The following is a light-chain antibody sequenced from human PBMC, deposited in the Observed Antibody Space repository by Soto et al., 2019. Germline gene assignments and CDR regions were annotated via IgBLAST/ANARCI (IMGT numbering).Light chain of an antibody. V-gene: IGKV1-5*01. CDR1: QSISSW. Sequence: DIPMTQSPSTLSASVGDRVTITCRASQSISSWLAWYQQKPGKAPKLLIYDASSLESGVPSRFSGSGSGTEFTLTISSLQPDDFATYYCQQYNIPLTFGGGTKVEIK. J-gene: IGKJ4*01. CDR3: QQYNIPLT. CDR2: DAS.